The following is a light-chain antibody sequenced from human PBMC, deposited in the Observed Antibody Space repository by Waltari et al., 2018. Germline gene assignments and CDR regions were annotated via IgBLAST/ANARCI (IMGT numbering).Light chain of an antibody. Sequence: EIVLTQSPGTLSLSPGERATLSCRASQTVRTTYLAWYQQKPGQAPTLRIFGASSRGTGIPDGFGGSGSWTGFSLTIRSLEPEGFAVYYCQQYDVSALTFGGGTKVEIK. J-gene: IGKJ4*01. V-gene: IGKV3-20*01. CDR3: QQYDVSALT. CDR2: GAS. CDR1: QTVRTTY.